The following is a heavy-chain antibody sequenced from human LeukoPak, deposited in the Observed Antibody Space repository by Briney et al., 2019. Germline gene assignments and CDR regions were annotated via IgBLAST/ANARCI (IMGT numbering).Heavy chain of an antibody. CDR1: GGSISSSSYY. CDR3: ARPSPIAAVDY. Sequence: SETLSLTCTVSGGSISSSSYYWGWIRQPPGKGLEWIGGIYYSGSTYYNPSLKSRVTISVDTSKNQFSLKLSSVTAADTAVYYCARPSPIAAVDYWGQGTLVTVSS. D-gene: IGHD6-13*01. CDR2: IYYSGST. V-gene: IGHV4-39*01. J-gene: IGHJ4*02.